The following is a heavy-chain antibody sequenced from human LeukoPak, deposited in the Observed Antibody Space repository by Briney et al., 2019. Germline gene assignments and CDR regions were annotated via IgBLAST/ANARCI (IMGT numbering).Heavy chain of an antibody. CDR3: ARFSGASLFDY. D-gene: IGHD3-10*01. Sequence: SETLSLTCAVYGGSFSGYYWSWIRQPPGKGLEWIGEINHSGSTNYNPSLKSRVTISVDTSKNQFSLKLSSVTAVDTAVYYCARFSGASLFDYWGQGTLVTVSS. CDR1: GGSFSGYY. J-gene: IGHJ4*02. CDR2: INHSGST. V-gene: IGHV4-34*01.